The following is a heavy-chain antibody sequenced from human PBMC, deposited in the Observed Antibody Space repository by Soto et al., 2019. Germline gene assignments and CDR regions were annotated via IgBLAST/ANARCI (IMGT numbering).Heavy chain of an antibody. CDR2: IIPIFGTA. D-gene: IGHD5-18*01. Sequence: SVKVSCKASGGTFSSYAISWVRQAPGQGLEWMGGIIPIFGTANYAQKFQGRVTITADESTSTAYMELSSLRSEDTAVYYCAREVPGYSYGSSNNWFDPWGQGTLVTVSS. CDR3: AREVPGYSYGSSNNWFDP. J-gene: IGHJ5*02. CDR1: GGTFSSYA. V-gene: IGHV1-69*13.